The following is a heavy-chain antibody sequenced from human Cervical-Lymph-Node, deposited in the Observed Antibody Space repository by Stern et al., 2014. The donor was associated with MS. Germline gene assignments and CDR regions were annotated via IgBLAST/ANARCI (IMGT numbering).Heavy chain of an antibody. CDR1: GFTFSNAW. V-gene: IGHV3-15*01. J-gene: IGHJ4*02. CDR2: IKSKTDGGTT. CDR3: TTEGIQLWLRGRDY. D-gene: IGHD5-18*01. Sequence: EVQLVESGGGLVKPGGSLRLSCAASGFTFSNAWMSWVRQAPGKGLEWVGRIKSKTDGGTTDYAAPVKGRFTISRDESKNTLYLQMNSLKTEDTAVYYCTTEGIQLWLRGRDYWGQGTLVTVSS.